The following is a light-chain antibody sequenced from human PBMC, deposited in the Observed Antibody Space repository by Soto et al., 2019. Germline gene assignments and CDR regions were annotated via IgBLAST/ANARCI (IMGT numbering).Light chain of an antibody. CDR2: RAS. Sequence: EIVLTQSPATLSLSPGERATLSCRASQSVSSNLAWYQQKPGQAPRLLIYRASTRATGIPARFSGSGSGTEFTLTISSLQSEDVALYYCHQYENWPQTLGQGTKVDIK. J-gene: IGKJ1*01. CDR1: QSVSSN. CDR3: HQYENWPQT. V-gene: IGKV3-15*01.